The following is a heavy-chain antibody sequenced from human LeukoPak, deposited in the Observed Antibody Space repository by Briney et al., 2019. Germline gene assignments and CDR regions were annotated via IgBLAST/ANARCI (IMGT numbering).Heavy chain of an antibody. CDR3: AKDIFYSSSWFDY. V-gene: IGHV3-9*01. CDR2: ISWNSGSI. Sequence: GGSLRLSCAAAGFTFDDYGMRWVRHAPGRGLGWVSGISWNSGSIVYADSVKGRFTISRHNAKNPLYLHMNSLRAEDTALYYCAKDIFYSSSWFDYWGQGTLVTVSS. CDR1: GFTFDDYG. D-gene: IGHD6-13*01. J-gene: IGHJ4*02.